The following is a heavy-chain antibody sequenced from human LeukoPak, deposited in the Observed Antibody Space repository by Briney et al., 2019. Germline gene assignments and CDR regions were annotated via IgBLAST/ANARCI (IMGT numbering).Heavy chain of an antibody. J-gene: IGHJ4*02. Sequence: GESLKISCKGSGYSFTSYWIGWVRQMPGKGLEWMGIIYPGDSDTRHSPSFQGQVTISADKSISTAYLQWSSLKASDTAMCYCARPAYHYYDSSGYPYYFDYWGQGTLVTVSS. CDR3: ARPAYHYYDSSGYPYYFDY. CDR1: GYSFTSYW. CDR2: IYPGDSDT. V-gene: IGHV5-51*01. D-gene: IGHD3-22*01.